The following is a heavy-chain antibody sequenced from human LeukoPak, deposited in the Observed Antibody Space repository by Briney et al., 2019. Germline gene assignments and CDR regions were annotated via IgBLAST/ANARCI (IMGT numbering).Heavy chain of an antibody. Sequence: SVKVSCKASGGTSSSYAISWVRQAPGQGLEWMGRIIPILGIANYAQKFQGRVTITADKSTSTAYMELSSLRSEDTAVYYCTYDILTGYYTDYWGQGTLVTVSS. V-gene: IGHV1-69*04. CDR3: TYDILTGYYTDY. J-gene: IGHJ4*02. CDR1: GGTSSSYA. D-gene: IGHD3-9*01. CDR2: IIPILGIA.